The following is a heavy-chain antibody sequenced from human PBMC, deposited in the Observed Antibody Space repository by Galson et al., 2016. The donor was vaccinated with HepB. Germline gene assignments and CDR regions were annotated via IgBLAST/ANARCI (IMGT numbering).Heavy chain of an antibody. CDR3: ARDSDTIFGVVIYDY. Sequence: SLRLSCAASGFTFSSFWMHWVRQAPGKGLVWVSSINLDGSSTSYADSVKGRFTISRDNAKKTLYLQMNSLRAEDTAVYYCARDSDTIFGVVIYDYWGKGTLVTVSS. J-gene: IGHJ4*02. CDR1: GFTFSSFW. D-gene: IGHD3-3*01. V-gene: IGHV3-74*01. CDR2: INLDGSST.